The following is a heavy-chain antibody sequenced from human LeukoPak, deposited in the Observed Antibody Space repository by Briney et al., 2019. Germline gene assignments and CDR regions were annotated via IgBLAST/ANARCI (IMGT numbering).Heavy chain of an antibody. J-gene: IGHJ5*02. V-gene: IGHV3-7*01. Sequence: GGSLRLSCEASGFTLGSYWMSWVRQAPGKGLEWVANIKQDGGEKYYVDSVKGRFTIFRDNGKNSLYLQMTSLRAEDTAIYYCAKLGGTARFDPWGQGTLVTVSS. CDR1: GFTLGSYW. CDR2: IKQDGGEK. CDR3: AKLGGTARFDP. D-gene: IGHD1-7*01.